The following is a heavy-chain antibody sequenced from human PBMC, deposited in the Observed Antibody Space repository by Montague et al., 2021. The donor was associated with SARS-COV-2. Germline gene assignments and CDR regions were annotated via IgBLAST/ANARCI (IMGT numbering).Heavy chain of an antibody. CDR1: GGSISSSSYY. V-gene: IGHV4-39*01. Sequence: SETLSLTCTVSGGSISSSSYYWGWIRQHPGKGLEWIGCIYYTGSTYYNPSLKSRVTISVDTSKNQFSLKLSSVTAADTAVYYRARHGYYEYYDAFDIWGQGTMVTVSS. CDR3: ARHGYYEYYDAFDI. D-gene: IGHD3-16*01. J-gene: IGHJ3*02. CDR2: IYYTGST.